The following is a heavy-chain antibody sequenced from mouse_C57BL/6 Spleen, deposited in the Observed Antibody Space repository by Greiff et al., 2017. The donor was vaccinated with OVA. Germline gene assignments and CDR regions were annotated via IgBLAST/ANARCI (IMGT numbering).Heavy chain of an antibody. D-gene: IGHD1-1*01. V-gene: IGHV1-72*01. Sequence: QVQLQQPGAELVKPGASVKLSCKASGYTFTSYWMHWVKQRPGRGLEWIGRIDPNRGGTKYNEKFKSKATLTVDKPSSTAYMQLSSLTSEDSAVYYCARSGDYYGLDYWGQGTTLTVSS. CDR3: ARSGDYYGLDY. CDR2: IDPNRGGT. CDR1: GYTFTSYW. J-gene: IGHJ2*01.